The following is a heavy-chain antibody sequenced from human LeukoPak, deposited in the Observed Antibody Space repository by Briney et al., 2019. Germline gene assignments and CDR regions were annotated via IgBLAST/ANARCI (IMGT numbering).Heavy chain of an antibody. J-gene: IGHJ5*02. Sequence: PSETLSLTCAVYGGSFSGYYWSWIRQPPGKGLEGIGEINHSGSTNYNPSLKSRVTISVDTSKNQFSLKLSSVTAADTAVYYCVRGRAITMVRGVTSTAFDPWGQGTLVTVSS. CDR2: INHSGST. CDR3: VRGRAITMVRGVTSTAFDP. D-gene: IGHD3-10*01. CDR1: GGSFSGYY. V-gene: IGHV4-34*01.